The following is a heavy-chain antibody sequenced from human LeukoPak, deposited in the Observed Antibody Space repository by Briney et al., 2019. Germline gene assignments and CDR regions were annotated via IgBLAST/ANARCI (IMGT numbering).Heavy chain of an antibody. J-gene: IGHJ4*02. CDR3: ARVNEGLAVATNDY. D-gene: IGHD6-19*01. V-gene: IGHV1-8*01. Sequence: AASVKVSCKASGYTFTSYDINWVRQATGQGLEWMGWMNPNSGNTGYAQKFQGRVTMTRNTSISTAYMELSSLRSEDTAVYYCARVNEGLAVATNDYWGQGTLVTVSS. CDR1: GYTFTSYD. CDR2: MNPNSGNT.